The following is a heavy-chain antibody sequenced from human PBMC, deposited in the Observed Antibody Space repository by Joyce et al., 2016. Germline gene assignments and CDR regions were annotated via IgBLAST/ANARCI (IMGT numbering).Heavy chain of an antibody. J-gene: IGHJ4*02. D-gene: IGHD2-21*02. CDR2: ISYSGST. Sequence: QVQLQESGPGLVQPSQTLSLTCTVSRGTVSRGGYYWSWLRQHPGKGLECVGYISYSGSTSYSPSLKSRVTISLDTSRNQFALRLTSVTASDAAVYYWAREWVTPGAFDCWGQGALVTVSS. CDR1: RGTVSRGGYY. V-gene: IGHV4-31*03. CDR3: AREWVTPGAFDC.